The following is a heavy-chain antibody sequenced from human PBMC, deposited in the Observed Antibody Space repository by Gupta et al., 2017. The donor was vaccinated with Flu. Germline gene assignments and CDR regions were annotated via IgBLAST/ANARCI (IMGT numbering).Heavy chain of an antibody. D-gene: IGHD3-3*02. V-gene: IGHV3-33*01. Sequence: SSYVMHWVRKAPGKGLEWVAVICYDGSKKYYEDYVKGRFTISRDSSKTTLYLLMDSLRAEDPSVEYCARCHFWSGYNLEDWGQGTRVTVSS. CDR3: ARCHFWSGYNLED. J-gene: IGHJ4*02. CDR2: ICYDGSKK. CDR1: SSYV.